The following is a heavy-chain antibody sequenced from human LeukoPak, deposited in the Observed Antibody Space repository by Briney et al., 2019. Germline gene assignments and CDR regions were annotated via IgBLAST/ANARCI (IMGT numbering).Heavy chain of an antibody. D-gene: IGHD5-18*01. Sequence: GGSLRLSCAASGFTFSSYEMNWVRQAPGKGLEWVSYISSSGSTIYYADSVKGRFTISRDNAKNSLYLQMNSPRAEDTAVYYCAREEYSYGIDYWGQGTLVTVSS. CDR3: AREEYSYGIDY. J-gene: IGHJ4*02. CDR2: ISSSGSTI. V-gene: IGHV3-48*03. CDR1: GFTFSSYE.